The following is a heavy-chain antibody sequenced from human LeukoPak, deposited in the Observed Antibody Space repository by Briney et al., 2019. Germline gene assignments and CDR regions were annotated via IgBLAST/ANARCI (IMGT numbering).Heavy chain of an antibody. V-gene: IGHV1-69*05. Sequence: SVKVSCKASGGTFSSYAISWVRQAPGQGLEWMGGIIPIFGTANYAQKFQGRVTITTDESTSTAYMELSSLRSEDTAVYYCARDNYVRFGWGAFDTWGQGTMVTVSS. J-gene: IGHJ3*02. D-gene: IGHD6-19*01. CDR3: ARDNYVRFGWGAFDT. CDR2: IIPIFGTA. CDR1: GGTFSSYA.